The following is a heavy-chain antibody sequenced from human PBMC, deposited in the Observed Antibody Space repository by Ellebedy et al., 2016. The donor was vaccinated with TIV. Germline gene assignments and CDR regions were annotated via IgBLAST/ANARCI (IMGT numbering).Heavy chain of an antibody. D-gene: IGHD3-22*01. CDR2: IWYDGSNN. Sequence: GESLKISCAASGFTFSSYGMHWVRQAPGKGLEWVAVIWYDGSNNYYADSVKGRFTISRDNSKNTLYLQMNSLRAEDTAVYYCARDYSKYYYDSSGYAEYYYYYGMDVWGQGTTVTVSS. CDR1: GFTFSSYG. CDR3: ARDYSKYYYDSSGYAEYYYYYGMDV. V-gene: IGHV3-33*01. J-gene: IGHJ6*02.